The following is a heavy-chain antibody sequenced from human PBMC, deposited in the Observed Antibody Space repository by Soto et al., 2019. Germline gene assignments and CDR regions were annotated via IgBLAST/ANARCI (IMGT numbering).Heavy chain of an antibody. CDR3: AKDRSDYDILTGYYYFNRFDP. V-gene: IGHV3-30*18. CDR2: ISYDGSNK. Sequence: QVQLVESGGGVVQPGRSLRLSCAASGFTFSSYGMHWVRQAPGKGLEWVAVISYDGSNKYYADSVKGRFTISRDNSKNTLYLQMNSLRAEDTAVYYCAKDRSDYDILTGYYYFNRFDPWGQGTLVTVSS. J-gene: IGHJ5*02. D-gene: IGHD3-9*01. CDR1: GFTFSSYG.